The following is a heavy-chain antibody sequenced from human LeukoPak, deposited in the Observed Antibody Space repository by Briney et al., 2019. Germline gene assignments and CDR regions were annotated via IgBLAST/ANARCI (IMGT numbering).Heavy chain of an antibody. J-gene: IGHJ4*02. V-gene: IGHV3-69-1*01. CDR2: IGGDGIA. CDR3: AKDRANWAIDD. D-gene: IGHD3-16*01. Sequence: GESLRLSCVASGFTFTDHPMNWVRQAPGKGLEWTSYIGGDGIAFYADSVKGRFTASKDDARKSMYLQMNSLRVEDTAVYYRAKDRANWAIDDWGQGTQVTVSS. CDR1: GFTFTDHP.